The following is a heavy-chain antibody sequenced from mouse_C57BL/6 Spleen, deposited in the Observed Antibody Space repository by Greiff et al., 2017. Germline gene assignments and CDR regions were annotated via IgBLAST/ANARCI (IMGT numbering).Heavy chain of an antibody. J-gene: IGHJ2*01. CDR1: GYTFTSYW. CDR3: ARSTPGVY. Sequence: VQLQQPGAELVKPGASVKLSCKASGYTFTSYWMQWVKQRPGQGLEWIGEIDPSDSYTNYNQKFKGKATLTVDTSSSTAYMQLSSLTSEDSAVYYCARSTPGVYWGQGTTRTVSS. CDR2: IDPSDSYT. V-gene: IGHV1-50*01.